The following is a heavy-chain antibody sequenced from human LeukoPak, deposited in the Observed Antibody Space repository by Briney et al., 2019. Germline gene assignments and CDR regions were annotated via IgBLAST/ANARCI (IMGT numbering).Heavy chain of an antibody. J-gene: IGHJ4*02. CDR3: AKPHFDD. V-gene: IGHV3-30*02. Sequence: GGSLRFSCAASGFSFSSYGMHWVRQAPGKGLEWVAFIRYDGSNKYYADSVKGRFTISRDNSKNTLYLQMNSLRAGDTAVYYCAKPHFDDWGQGTLVTVSS. CDR1: GFSFSSYG. CDR2: IRYDGSNK.